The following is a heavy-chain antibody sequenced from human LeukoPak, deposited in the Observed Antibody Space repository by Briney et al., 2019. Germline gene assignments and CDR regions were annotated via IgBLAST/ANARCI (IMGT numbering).Heavy chain of an antibody. D-gene: IGHD6-19*01. CDR1: GYTFTGYY. V-gene: IGHV1-2*02. Sequence: ASVKVSCKASGYTFTGYYMHWVRQAPGQGLEWMGWINPNSGGTNYAQKFQGRVTMTRDTSISTACMELSRLRSDDTAVYYCARADGWYGGFDYWGQGTLVTVSS. CDR2: INPNSGGT. CDR3: ARADGWYGGFDY. J-gene: IGHJ4*02.